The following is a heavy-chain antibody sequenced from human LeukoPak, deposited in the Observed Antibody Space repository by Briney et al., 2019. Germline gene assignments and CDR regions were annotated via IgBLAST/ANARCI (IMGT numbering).Heavy chain of an antibody. J-gene: IGHJ3*02. V-gene: IGHV5-51*01. D-gene: IGHD4-17*01. CDR3: ARQGTTVTHESAFDI. CDR2: RNPGDSDI. Sequence: GESLKISCKGSGYSFTSYWIGWVRQMPGKGLEWMGIRNPGDSDIRYSPSFQGQVTISADKSTSTAYLQWSSLKASDTAMYYCARQGTTVTHESAFDIWGQGTMVTVS. CDR1: GYSFTSYW.